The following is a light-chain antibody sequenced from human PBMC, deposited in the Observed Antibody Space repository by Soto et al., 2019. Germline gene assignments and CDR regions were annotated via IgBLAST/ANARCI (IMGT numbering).Light chain of an antibody. CDR2: DAS. V-gene: IGKV3-11*01. Sequence: EFVMRQSPATLSVSPGEGATLSCRASQGIGDTLAWYQHKPGQTPRLLIYDASTRATGIPARFSGSGSGTDFTLTISSLEPEDFAVYYCQQRSNWPSITFGQGTRLEIK. CDR3: QQRSNWPSIT. J-gene: IGKJ5*01. CDR1: QGIGDT.